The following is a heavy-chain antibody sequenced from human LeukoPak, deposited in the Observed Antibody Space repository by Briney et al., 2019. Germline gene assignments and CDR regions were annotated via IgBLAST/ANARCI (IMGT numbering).Heavy chain of an antibody. D-gene: IGHD6-13*01. CDR2: IRQDGDTK. Sequence: GGSLRLSCAVSGSIFSSYAMSWVRQAPGKGLEWVANIRQDGDTKYYVDSVKGRFTISRDNAMNSLYLQMNSLRAEDTAIYYCARSLPYGTTWYGRSDFWGQGTLVTVSS. J-gene: IGHJ4*02. V-gene: IGHV3-7*03. CDR3: ARSLPYGTTWYGRSDF. CDR1: GSIFSSYA.